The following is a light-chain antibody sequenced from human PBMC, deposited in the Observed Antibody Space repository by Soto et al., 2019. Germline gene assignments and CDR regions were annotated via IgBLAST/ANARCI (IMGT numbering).Light chain of an antibody. V-gene: IGKV1-5*01. CDR3: PHHNSYSQT. Sequence: DIRMTQSPPTLSASVGDRVTITCPASQSIRHYLAWYQQMPGTAPKLPIYGASTLQSGVPSRFRGSGSGTEFTATIISLQPDDFGTYFSPHHNSYSQTSGLRTNVQI. CDR1: QSIRHY. CDR2: GAS. J-gene: IGKJ1*01.